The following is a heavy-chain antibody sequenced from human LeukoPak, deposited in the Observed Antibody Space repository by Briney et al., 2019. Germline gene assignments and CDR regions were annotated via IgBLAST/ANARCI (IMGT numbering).Heavy chain of an antibody. D-gene: IGHD2-2*01. J-gene: IGHJ4*02. CDR2: IYYSGST. V-gene: IGHV4-59*08. CDR3: ARGKYQLDY. Sequence: SETLSLTCTVSGGSISRYYWSWTRQPPGKGLEWIGHIYYSGSTNHNPSLRSRVTISVDASKNQFSLKLSSVTAADTAVYYCARGKYQLDYWGQGTLVTVSS. CDR1: GGSISRYY.